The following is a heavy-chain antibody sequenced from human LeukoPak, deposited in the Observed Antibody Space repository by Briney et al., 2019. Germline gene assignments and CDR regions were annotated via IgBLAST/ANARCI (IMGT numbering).Heavy chain of an antibody. CDR2: IDWDDDK. V-gene: IGHV2-70*04. D-gene: IGHD3-10*01. CDR3: ARMATRGVNPYFDY. Sequence: SGPALVKPTQTLTLTCTFSGFSLSTSGMRVSWIRQPPGKALEWLARIDWDDDKFDSTSLKTTLTISKDTSKNQVVLTMTNMDPVDTATYYCARMATRGVNPYFDYWGQGTLVTVSS. J-gene: IGHJ4*02. CDR1: GFSLSTSGMR.